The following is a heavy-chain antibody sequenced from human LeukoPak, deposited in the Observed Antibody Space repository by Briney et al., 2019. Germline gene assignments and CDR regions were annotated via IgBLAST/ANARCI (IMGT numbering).Heavy chain of an antibody. Sequence: PGGSLKPSCAASGFTFSQYWMGWVRQAPGKRPEWVANMNIDGSEKHYADSVKGRFFISRDNARNLVYLQMASLRVEDTAIYYCARDPVEWELLLDYWGQGTPVTVSS. CDR2: MNIDGSEK. V-gene: IGHV3-7*03. CDR3: ARDPVEWELLLDY. CDR1: GFTFSQYW. D-gene: IGHD1-26*01. J-gene: IGHJ4*02.